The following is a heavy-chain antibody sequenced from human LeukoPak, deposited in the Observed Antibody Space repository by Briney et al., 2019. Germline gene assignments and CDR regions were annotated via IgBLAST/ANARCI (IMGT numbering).Heavy chain of an antibody. CDR2: ISGSGRST. J-gene: IGHJ4*02. V-gene: IGHV3-23*01. CDR1: GFTFSTFA. Sequence: GGSLRLSCAASGFTFSTFAMSWVRQAPGKGLEWVSSISGSGRSTYYADFVKGRFTISRDNSQNTLYLQMNRLRAEDTAVYYCATGGTYNWNDLEHWGQGTLVPVCS. CDR3: ATGGTYNWNDLEH. D-gene: IGHD1-20*01.